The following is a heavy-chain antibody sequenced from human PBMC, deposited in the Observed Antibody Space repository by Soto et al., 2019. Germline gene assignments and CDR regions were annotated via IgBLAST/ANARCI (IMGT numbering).Heavy chain of an antibody. J-gene: IGHJ4*02. V-gene: IGHV4-4*02. D-gene: IGHD4-17*01. CDR2: THHSGRT. Sequence: SETLSLTCTVSGGSMSSSNWWNWVRQPPGKGLEWIGETHHSGRTNYNPSLKSRVTISVDKSKNHFSLKLSSVTAADTAVYYCARRYGDCFDFWGQGTLVTVSS. CDR1: GGSMSSSNW. CDR3: ARRYGDCFDF.